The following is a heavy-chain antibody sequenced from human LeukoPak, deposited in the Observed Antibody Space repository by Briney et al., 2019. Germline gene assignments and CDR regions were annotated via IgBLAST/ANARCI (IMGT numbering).Heavy chain of an antibody. D-gene: IGHD3-22*01. J-gene: IGHJ4*02. Sequence: GASVKVSCKASGGTFSSYAISWVRQAPGQGLEWMGGIIPIFGTANYAQKFQGRVTITADKSTSTAYMELSSLRSEDTAVYYCARDFYDSSGYYPYYFDYWGQGTLATVSS. V-gene: IGHV1-69*06. CDR1: GGTFSSYA. CDR2: IIPIFGTA. CDR3: ARDFYDSSGYYPYYFDY.